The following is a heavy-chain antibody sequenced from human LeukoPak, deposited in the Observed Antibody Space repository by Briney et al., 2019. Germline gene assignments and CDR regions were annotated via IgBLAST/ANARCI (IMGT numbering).Heavy chain of an antibody. D-gene: IGHD1-26*01. CDR1: GFTFRRYY. Sequence: PGGSLRLSCVVSGFTFRRYYMGWVRQSPGKGLEWMAMTASDGGDRNYVDSVKGRFTIYRDNSKNTLYLQMNSLAAEDTAVYYCAFLIREPQHWGQGTLVTVSS. CDR2: TASDGGDR. J-gene: IGHJ1*01. V-gene: IGHV3-7*01. CDR3: AFLIREPQH.